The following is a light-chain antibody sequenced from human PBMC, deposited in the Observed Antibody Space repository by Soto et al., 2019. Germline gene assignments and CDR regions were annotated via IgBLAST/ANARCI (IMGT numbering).Light chain of an antibody. CDR2: AVS. CDR3: SSYASSTFYV. V-gene: IGLV2-14*03. CDR1: SSDIGGYNY. Sequence: QSVLTQPASVSGSPGQSITISCTGTSSDIGGYNYVSWYQQHPGKAPKLIIYAVSNRPSGVSNRFSGSKSGNTASLTISGLQADDEADYYCSSYASSTFYVFGTGTKVTVL. J-gene: IGLJ1*01.